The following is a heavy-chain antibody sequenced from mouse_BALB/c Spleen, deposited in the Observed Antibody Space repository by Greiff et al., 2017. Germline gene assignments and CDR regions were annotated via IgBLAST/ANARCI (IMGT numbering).Heavy chain of an antibody. CDR1: GFSLTGYG. CDR2: IWGDGST. J-gene: IGHJ1*01. D-gene: IGHD6-5*01. Sequence: VQGVESGPGLVAPSQSLSITCTVSGFSLTGYGVNWVRQPPGKGLEWLGMIWGDGSTDYNSALKSRLSISKDNSKSQVFLKMNSLQTDDTARFYCARAAYYWYFDVWGAGTTVTVSS. V-gene: IGHV2-6-7*01. CDR3: ARAAYYWYFDV.